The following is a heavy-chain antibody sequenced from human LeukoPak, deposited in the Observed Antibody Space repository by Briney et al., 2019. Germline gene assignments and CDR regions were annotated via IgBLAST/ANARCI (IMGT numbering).Heavy chain of an antibody. Sequence: GGSLRLSCAASGFNVISNYMSWVRQAPGKGLEWVSVIYSGGSTYYAAPVKGRFTISRDRTKNMLYLQMNNLRAEDTATYYCAIIHSYGHAWGQGTLVTVSS. V-gene: IGHV3-66*01. J-gene: IGHJ5*02. CDR1: GFNVISNY. CDR3: AIIHSYGHA. CDR2: IYSGGST. D-gene: IGHD3-10*01.